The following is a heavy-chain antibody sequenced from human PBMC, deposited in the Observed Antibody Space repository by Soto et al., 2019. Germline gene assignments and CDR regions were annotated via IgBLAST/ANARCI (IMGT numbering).Heavy chain of an antibody. CDR1: GGSFSGYY. CDR2: INHSGSS. V-gene: IGHV4-34*01. Sequence: SETLSLTCAVYGGSFSGYYWSWIRHPPGKGLEWIGEINHSGSSNYNPSLKSRVTISVDTSKNQFSLKLSSVTAADTAVYYCARGSLDYYYYGMDVWGQGTTVTVSS. CDR3: ARGSLDYYYYGMDV. D-gene: IGHD6-6*01. J-gene: IGHJ6*02.